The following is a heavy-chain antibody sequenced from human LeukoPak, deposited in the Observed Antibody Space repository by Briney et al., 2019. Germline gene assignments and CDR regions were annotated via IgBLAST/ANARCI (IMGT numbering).Heavy chain of an antibody. J-gene: IGHJ2*01. CDR3: ARDPGRDGYPRWYFDL. CDR2: ISYDGSNK. CDR1: GFTFSSYA. Sequence: TGGSLRLSCAASGFTFSSYAMHWVRQAPGKGLEWVAVISYDGSNKYYADSVKGRFTISRDNSKNTLYLQMNSLRAEDTAVYYCARDPGRDGYPRWYFDLWGRGTLVTVSS. D-gene: IGHD5-12*01. V-gene: IGHV3-30-3*01.